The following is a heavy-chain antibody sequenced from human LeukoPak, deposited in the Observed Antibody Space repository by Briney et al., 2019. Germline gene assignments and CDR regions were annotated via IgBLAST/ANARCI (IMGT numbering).Heavy chain of an antibody. CDR1: GGSISSYY. D-gene: IGHD6-19*01. CDR3: ARGRASSWSPFTY. J-gene: IGHJ4*02. V-gene: IGHV4-59*07. Sequence: SDTLSLTCTVSGGSISSYYWSWIRQPPGKGLECIGDNNYSGSTTYNPSLTSRVTISVDTSKNQFSLKLNSVTAADTAVYYCARGRASSWSPFTYWGQGILVTVSS. CDR2: NNYSGST.